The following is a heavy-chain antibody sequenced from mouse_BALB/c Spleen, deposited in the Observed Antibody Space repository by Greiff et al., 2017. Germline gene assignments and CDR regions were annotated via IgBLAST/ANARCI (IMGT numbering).Heavy chain of an antibody. CDR2: ISNGGGRT. V-gene: IGHV5-12-2*01. CDR3: ARGYGSNDFDY. CDR1: GFTFSSYT. D-gene: IGHD1-1*01. J-gene: IGHJ2*01. Sequence: DVQLVESGGGLVQPGGSLKLSCAASGFTFSSYTMSWVRQTPVKGLEWVEYISNGGGRTYYPDTVKGRFTISRDKAKNTLYMQMSSLTSEDTALDYCARGYGSNDFDYWGQGTTLTVAS.